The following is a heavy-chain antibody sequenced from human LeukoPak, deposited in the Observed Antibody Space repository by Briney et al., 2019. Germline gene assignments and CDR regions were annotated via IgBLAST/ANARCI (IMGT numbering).Heavy chain of an antibody. CDR3: ARVLGSSWYFDL. D-gene: IGHD6-13*01. J-gene: IGHJ2*01. CDR1: GGPISSYY. V-gene: IGHV4-59*01. CDR2: IYYSGST. Sequence: SETLSLTCTVSGGPISSYYGSWIRQPPGKGLEWIGYIYYSGSTNYNPSLKSRVTISVDTSKNQFSLKLSSVTAADTAVYYCARVLGSSWYFDLWGRGTLVTVSS.